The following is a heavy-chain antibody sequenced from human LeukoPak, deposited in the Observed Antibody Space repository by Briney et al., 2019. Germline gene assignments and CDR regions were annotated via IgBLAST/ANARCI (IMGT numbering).Heavy chain of an antibody. V-gene: IGHV3-23*01. CDR1: GFTFSSYG. CDR3: AKDNAGYSSDMSGY. D-gene: IGHD6-19*01. CDR2: ISGSGGST. Sequence: PGGSLRLSCAASGFTFSSYGMSWVRQAPGKGLEWVSAISGSGGSTYYADSVKGRFTISRDNSKNTLYLQMNSLRAEDTAVYCCAKDNAGYSSDMSGYWGQGTLVTVSS. J-gene: IGHJ4*02.